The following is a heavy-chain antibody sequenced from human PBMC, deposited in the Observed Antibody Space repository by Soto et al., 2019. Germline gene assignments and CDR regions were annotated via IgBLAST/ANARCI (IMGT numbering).Heavy chain of an antibody. V-gene: IGHV1-18*01. CDR2: ISAYNGNT. D-gene: IGHD3-10*01. J-gene: IGHJ4*02. CDR1: GYTFTSYG. CDR3: ARPHSGSYYRDAFDY. Sequence: GASVKVSCKASGYTFTSYGISWVRQAPGQGLEWMGWISAYNGNTNYAQKLQGRVTMTTDTSTTTAYMELSSLRSDDTAVYYCARPHSGSYYRDAFDYWGQGTMVTVSS.